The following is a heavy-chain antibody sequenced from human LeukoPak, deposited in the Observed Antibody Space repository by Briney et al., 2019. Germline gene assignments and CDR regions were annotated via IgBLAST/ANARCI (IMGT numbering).Heavy chain of an antibody. V-gene: IGHV4-4*02. CDR1: GGSISSSNW. CDR2: SYHSGST. D-gene: IGHD3-9*01. J-gene: IGHJ6*02. CDR3: ARRYDIYYYYGMDV. Sequence: SETLSLTCAVSGGSISSSNWWSGVRQPPGKGREGSGESYHSGSTNYNPSLKSRVTISVDKSKNQFSLKLSSVTAADTAVYYCARRYDIYYYYGMDVWGQGTTVTVSS.